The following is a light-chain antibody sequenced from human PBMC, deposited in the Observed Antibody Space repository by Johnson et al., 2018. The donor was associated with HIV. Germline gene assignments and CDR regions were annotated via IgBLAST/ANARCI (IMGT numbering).Light chain of an antibody. CDR3: GTWDNSLSTGAV. Sequence: QSVLTQPPSVSAAPGQKVTISCSGSNSNIGNNYVSWYQQLQGTAPKLLIYDNNKRPSGIPDRFSGSKSGTSATLGIAGLQTGAEADYYCGTWDNSLSTGAVFGTATKVTVL. CDR2: DNN. J-gene: IGLJ1*01. CDR1: NSNIGNNY. V-gene: IGLV1-51*01.